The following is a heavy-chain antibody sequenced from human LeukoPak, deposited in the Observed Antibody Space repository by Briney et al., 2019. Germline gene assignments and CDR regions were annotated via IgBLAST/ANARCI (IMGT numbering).Heavy chain of an antibody. Sequence: ASVKVSCKASGYTFTDYYVLWVRQAPGQGFEWMGWINPNDGDTNYAQKFQGRVTMTRDTSISSAHMEVSRLRSDDTAVYYCARANFLYCSSTTCLFDYWGQGTLVTVSS. V-gene: IGHV1-2*02. D-gene: IGHD2-2*01. CDR3: ARANFLYCSSTTCLFDY. J-gene: IGHJ4*02. CDR2: INPNDGDT. CDR1: GYTFTDYY.